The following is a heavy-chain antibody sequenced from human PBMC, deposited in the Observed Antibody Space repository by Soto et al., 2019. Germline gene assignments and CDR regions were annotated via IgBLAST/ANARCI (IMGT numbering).Heavy chain of an antibody. CDR2: IYWDDDK. J-gene: IGHJ5*02. D-gene: IGHD3-16*01. Sequence: QITLKESGPTLVKPTQTLTLTCTFSGFSLTTRGVGVGWIRQPPGKALECLALIYWDDDKRYSPSLQSRLSITKETSKNQVVLTMTNVDPVDTATYYCAHIPTYYQYDWFDPWGQGTLVSVSS. CDR1: GFSLTTRGVG. V-gene: IGHV2-5*02. CDR3: AHIPTYYQYDWFDP.